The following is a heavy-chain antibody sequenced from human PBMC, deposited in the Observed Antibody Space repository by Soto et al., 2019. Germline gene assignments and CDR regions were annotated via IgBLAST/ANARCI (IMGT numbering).Heavy chain of an antibody. CDR3: ARGFIAAAGISPIDY. V-gene: IGHV1-8*01. D-gene: IGHD6-13*01. CDR1: GYTFTSYD. Sequence: ASVKFSCKASGYTFTSYDINWVRQATGQGLEWMGWMNPNSGNTGYAQKFQGRVTMTRNTSISTAYMELSSLRSEDTAVYYCARGFIAAAGISPIDYWGQGTLVTVSS. J-gene: IGHJ4*02. CDR2: MNPNSGNT.